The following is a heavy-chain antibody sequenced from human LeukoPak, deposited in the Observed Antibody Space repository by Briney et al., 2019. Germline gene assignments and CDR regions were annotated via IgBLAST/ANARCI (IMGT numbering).Heavy chain of an antibody. CDR2: ISHDGSNQ. CDR1: GFTFSSYA. D-gene: IGHD3-16*02. J-gene: IGHJ4*02. V-gene: IGHV3-30*18. Sequence: PGGSLRLSCAASGFTFSSYAMHWVRQAPGKGLEWVAIISHDGSNQYYADSVKGRFTVSRDNSKNTLYLQTNSLGAADTAVYYCAKDGGVLGGQGTLVTVSS. CDR3: AKDGGVL.